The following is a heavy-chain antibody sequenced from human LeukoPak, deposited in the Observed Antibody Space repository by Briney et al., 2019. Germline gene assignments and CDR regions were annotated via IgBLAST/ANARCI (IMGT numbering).Heavy chain of an antibody. Sequence: RSGGSLRLSCTASGFTFGNYAMSWVRQAPGKGVEWVGFIRSKAYGGTAEYAASVKGRFTISRDDSKSIAYLQMNSLKTEDTAVYYCTKGANSNYYFDYWGQGTLVTVSS. CDR2: IRSKAYGGTA. CDR1: GFTFGNYA. D-gene: IGHD1-7*01. V-gene: IGHV3-49*04. CDR3: TKGANSNYYFDY. J-gene: IGHJ4*02.